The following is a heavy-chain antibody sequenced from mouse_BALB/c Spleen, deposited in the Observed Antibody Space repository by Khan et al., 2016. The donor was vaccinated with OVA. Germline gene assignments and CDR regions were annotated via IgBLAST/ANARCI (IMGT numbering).Heavy chain of an antibody. Sequence: VQLQQSGPGLVKPSQTVSLTCTVTGISITSGNYRWSWIRQFPGNKLEWIGNIYYSGTVTYNPSLTSRTTITRDTSKNQFFLEMNSLTAEDTATYYVARDYGSLYWFFDVWGAGTTVTVSS. CDR1: GISITSGNYR. J-gene: IGHJ1*01. V-gene: IGHV3-5*02. CDR2: IYYSGTV. D-gene: IGHD1-1*01. CDR3: ARDYGSLYWFFDV.